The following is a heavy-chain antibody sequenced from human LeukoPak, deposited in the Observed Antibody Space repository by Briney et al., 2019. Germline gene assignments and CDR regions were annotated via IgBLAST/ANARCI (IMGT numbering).Heavy chain of an antibody. D-gene: IGHD5-18*01. CDR1: GGSISSSSYY. V-gene: IGHV4-39*01. J-gene: IGHJ4*02. CDR2: IYYSGST. Sequence: SETLSLTCTVSGGSISSSSYYWGWLRQPPGKGLEWIGSIYYSGSTYYHPPPKCRVTSSLDTSKNPFSLNLSSVTAADTAVYYCARLARGSGYSYGYEFDYWGQGTLVTVSS. CDR3: ARLARGSGYSYGYEFDY.